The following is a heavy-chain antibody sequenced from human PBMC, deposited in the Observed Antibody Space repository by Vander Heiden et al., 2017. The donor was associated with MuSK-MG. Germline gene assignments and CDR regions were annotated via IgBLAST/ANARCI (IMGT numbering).Heavy chain of an antibody. Sequence: QMQLQESGSGLVKPSQTLSLTCTVSGGSINSAETSLTWIRQPTGKGLEWIGYISNSGNTYYPPSLKSRVDILLDRSKKQFSLRLRSFTATDTAVYYCARSDYSYFYMDVWGKGITVTVSS. J-gene: IGHJ6*03. CDR1: GGSINSAETS. CDR3: ARSDYSYFYMDV. CDR2: ISNSGNT. V-gene: IGHV4-30-2*01.